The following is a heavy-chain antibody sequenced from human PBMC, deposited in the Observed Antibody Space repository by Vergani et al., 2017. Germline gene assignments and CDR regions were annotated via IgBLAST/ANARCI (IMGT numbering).Heavy chain of an antibody. CDR3: ASKRGACRAAYCHSYDF. V-gene: IGHV4-39*01. CDR2: MDYSGST. J-gene: IGHJ4*02. Sequence: QVQLQESGPGLVQPSETLSLTCTVSGDSVISTDYHWGWFRQPPGQGLEWIGSMDYSGSTSYNPSLESRISISFETPKNQFSLRLTSVTAADTAVYYCASKRGACRAAYCHSYDFWGPGTLVGVSS. D-gene: IGHD2-15*01. CDR1: GDSVISTDYH.